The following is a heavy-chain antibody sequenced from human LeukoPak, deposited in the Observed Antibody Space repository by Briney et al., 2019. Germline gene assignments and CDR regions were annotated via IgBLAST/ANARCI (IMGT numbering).Heavy chain of an antibody. V-gene: IGHV3-21*01. CDR2: ISSSAGYM. D-gene: IGHD3-22*01. Sequence: GGSLRPSCAASGFIFRDYHIHWVRQAPGKGLEWVSSISSSAGYMYYADSVKGRFTISRDNAKNSLYLQMNTLRAEDTAVYYCARGPWDYYDSSNYRTFDYWGQGTLVTVSS. CDR1: GFIFRDYH. J-gene: IGHJ4*02. CDR3: ARGPWDYYDSSNYRTFDY.